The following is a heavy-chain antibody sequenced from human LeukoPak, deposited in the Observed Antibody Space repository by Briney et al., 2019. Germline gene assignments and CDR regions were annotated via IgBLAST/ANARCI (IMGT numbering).Heavy chain of an antibody. J-gene: IGHJ4*02. CDR1: GGSISRYY. Sequence: SETLSLTCTVSGGSISRYYWSWIRQPPGKGLEWIGYIYYSGSTNYNPSLKSRVTISVDTSKNQFSLKLSSVTAADTAVYYCARLRWLSGAAAGNFDYWGQGTLVTVSS. CDR2: IYYSGST. D-gene: IGHD6-13*01. CDR3: ARLRWLSGAAAGNFDY. V-gene: IGHV4-59*08.